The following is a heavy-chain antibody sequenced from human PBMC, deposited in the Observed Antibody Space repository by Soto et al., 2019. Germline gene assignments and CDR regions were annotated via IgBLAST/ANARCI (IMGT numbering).Heavy chain of an antibody. J-gene: IGHJ4*02. D-gene: IGHD1-1*01. CDR2: ITPTSTFI. CDR1: GFTFSSYS. Sequence: EVQLVESGGGLVKPGGSLRLSCAASGFTFSSYSFNWVRQAPGKGLEWVSIITPTSTFISSAGSVRGRFTSSRDNAKKSLYLQRDSLGAGYTAVYYCARARGNDWYEDYWGQGTRVTVSS. V-gene: IGHV3-21*01. CDR3: ARARGNDWYEDY.